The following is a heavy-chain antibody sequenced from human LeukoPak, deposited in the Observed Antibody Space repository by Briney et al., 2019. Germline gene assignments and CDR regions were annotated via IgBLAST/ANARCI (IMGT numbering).Heavy chain of an antibody. CDR3: ARLQYTSGSYYYYYGMEV. D-gene: IGHD3-22*01. CDR1: AYTFTDYY. CDR2: INSNSGGT. Sequence: ASVKVSCKASAYTFTDYYIHWVRQAPGQGLEWMGWINSNSGGTNYAQRFQGRVTMTRDTSISTAYMDLNRLSADDTAVYYCARLQYTSGSYYYYYGMEVWGQGTTVIVSS. V-gene: IGHV1-2*02. J-gene: IGHJ6*02.